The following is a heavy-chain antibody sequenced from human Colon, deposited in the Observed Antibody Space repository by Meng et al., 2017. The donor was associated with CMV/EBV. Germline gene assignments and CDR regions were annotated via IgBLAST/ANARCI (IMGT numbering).Heavy chain of an antibody. CDR3: VREVRRSWFDP. Sequence: LSCSASGFTFSSYWMNWVRQAPGKGLEWVANIKKDGSEKNYVDSVKGRFTISRDNAKNALYLQVNSLRAEDAAVYYCVREVRRSWFDPWGQGTLVTVSS. V-gene: IGHV3-7*01. D-gene: IGHD4-17*01. CDR1: GFTFSSYW. CDR2: IKKDGSEK. J-gene: IGHJ5*02.